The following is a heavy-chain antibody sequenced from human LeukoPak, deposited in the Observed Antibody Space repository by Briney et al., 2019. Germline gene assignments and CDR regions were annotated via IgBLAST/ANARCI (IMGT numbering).Heavy chain of an antibody. CDR2: IKHDGSEK. D-gene: IGHD4-17*01. V-gene: IGHV3-7*01. Sequence: GGSLRLSCAASGFTFSSYGMSWVRQAPGKGLEWVANIKHDGSEKYYVDSVKGRFTISRDNAKNSLYLQMNSLRAEDTAVYYCVYSGDYEKGYWGQGTLVTVSS. CDR1: GFTFSSYG. J-gene: IGHJ4*02. CDR3: VYSGDYEKGY.